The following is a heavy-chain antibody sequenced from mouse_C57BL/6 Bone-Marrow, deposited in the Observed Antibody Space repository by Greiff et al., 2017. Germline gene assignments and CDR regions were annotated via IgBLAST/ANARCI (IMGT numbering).Heavy chain of an antibody. V-gene: IGHV7-3*01. D-gene: IGHD2-5*01. CDR3: ARFYYSNYDYAMDY. J-gene: IGHJ4*01. Sequence: EVKLVESGGGLVQPGGSLSLSCAASGFTFTDYYMSWVRPPPGKALEWLGFIRNKANGYTTEYSASVKGRFTISRDNSQSILYLQMNALRAEDSATYYCARFYYSNYDYAMDYWGQGTSVTVSS. CDR2: IRNKANGYTT. CDR1: GFTFTDYY.